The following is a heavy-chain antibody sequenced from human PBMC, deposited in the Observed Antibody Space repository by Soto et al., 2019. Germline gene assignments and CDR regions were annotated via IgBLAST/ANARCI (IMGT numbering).Heavy chain of an antibody. J-gene: IGHJ3*02. CDR1: GFTFSSYA. Sequence: EVQLLESGGGLVQPGGSLRLSCAASGFTFSSYAMSWVRQAPGKGLEWVSAISGSGGSTYYADSVKGRFTISRDNSKNMMYLQMNSLRAEDTAVYYCAKDSRWFGGNDAFDIWGQGTMVTVSS. CDR3: AKDSRWFGGNDAFDI. D-gene: IGHD3-10*01. CDR2: ISGSGGST. V-gene: IGHV3-23*01.